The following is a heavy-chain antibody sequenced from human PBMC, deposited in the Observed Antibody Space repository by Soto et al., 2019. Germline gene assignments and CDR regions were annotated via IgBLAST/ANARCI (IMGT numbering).Heavy chain of an antibody. CDR2: ITSSSSYT. Sequence: GVLRLSCAASGSSFSDYYMSWIRQSPGKGLEWLSYITSSSSYTHYADSVKGRFTISRDNSKNTLHLQMSSLSAEDTAVYYCAKAQGDGSGYYYPYNWFDPWGQGTLVTVSS. CDR3: AKAQGDGSGYYYPYNWFDP. D-gene: IGHD3-22*01. V-gene: IGHV3-11*03. CDR1: GSSFSDYY. J-gene: IGHJ5*02.